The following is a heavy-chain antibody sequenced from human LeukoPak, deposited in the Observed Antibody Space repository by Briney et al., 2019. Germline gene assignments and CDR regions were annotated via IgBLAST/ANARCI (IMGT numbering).Heavy chain of an antibody. D-gene: IGHD6-19*01. Sequence: GGSLRLSCAASGFTFSNHYMHWVRHAPGKGLVSVSRIDPNGRYTSYADSVKGRFTISRDNAKNTLYLQMNTLGAEDTALYYCVRGSTDWNGMDVWGQGTTGTVSS. J-gene: IGHJ6*02. CDR2: IDPNGRYT. CDR3: VRGSTDWNGMDV. CDR1: GFTFSNHY. V-gene: IGHV3-74*01.